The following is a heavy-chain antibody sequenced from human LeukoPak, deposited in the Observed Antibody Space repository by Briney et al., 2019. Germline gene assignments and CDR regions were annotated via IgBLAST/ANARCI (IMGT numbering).Heavy chain of an antibody. J-gene: IGHJ4*02. CDR3: ARAPWRSTYFDY. CDR1: GFTFSDTW. V-gene: IGHV3-74*01. Sequence: GGSLRLSCAASGFTFSDTWMHWVRQAPGEGLVWVSRIRSDGSDTRYADSVKGRFTISRDNSKNTLYLQMNSLRAEDTAVYYCARAPWRSTYFDYWGQGTLVTVSS. D-gene: IGHD1-1*01. CDR2: IRSDGSDT.